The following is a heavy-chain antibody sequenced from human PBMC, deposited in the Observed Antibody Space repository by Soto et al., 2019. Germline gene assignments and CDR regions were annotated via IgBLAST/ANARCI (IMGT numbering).Heavy chain of an antibody. CDR2: ISYDGSNK. V-gene: IGHV3-30-3*01. CDR1: GFTFSSYA. CDR3: ARDGVWLRAFDY. Sequence: QVQLVESGGGVVQPGRSLRLSCAASGFTFSSYAMHWVRQAPGKGLEWVAVISYDGSNKYYADSVKGRFTISRDNSKNTLYLQMNNLRAEDTAVYYCARDGVWLRAFDYWGQGTLVTVSS. J-gene: IGHJ4*02. D-gene: IGHD5-18*01.